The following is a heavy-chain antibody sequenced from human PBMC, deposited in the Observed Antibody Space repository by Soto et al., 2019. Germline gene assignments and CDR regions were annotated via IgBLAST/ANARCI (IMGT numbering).Heavy chain of an antibody. CDR3: ARRPSYDFWSGEDAFDI. D-gene: IGHD3-3*01. CDR2: IYYSGST. Sequence: SETLSLTCTVSGGSISSSSYYWVWIRQPPGKGLEWIGSIYYSGSTYYNPSLKSRVTISVDTSKNQFSLKLSSVTAADTAVYYCARRPSYDFWSGEDAFDIWGQGTMVTVS. V-gene: IGHV4-39*01. CDR1: GGSISSSSYY. J-gene: IGHJ3*02.